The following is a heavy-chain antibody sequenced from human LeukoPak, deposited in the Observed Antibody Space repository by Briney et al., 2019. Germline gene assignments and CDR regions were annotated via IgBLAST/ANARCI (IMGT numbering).Heavy chain of an antibody. D-gene: IGHD5-24*01. J-gene: IGHJ5*02. V-gene: IGHV1-2*02. CDR3: SRDTTMARWFDP. CDR1: GYAFTDYY. Sequence: ASVKVSCKASGYAFTDYYLHWMRQAPGQGLEWMGWINPNTGGTNYAPRFQDRVIMTRDTSITTAYMVLTSLRSDDTAVYYCSRDTTMARWFDPWGQGTLVTVSS. CDR2: INPNTGGT.